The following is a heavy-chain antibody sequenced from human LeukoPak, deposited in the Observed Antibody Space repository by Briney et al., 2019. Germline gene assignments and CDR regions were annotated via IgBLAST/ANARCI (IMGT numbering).Heavy chain of an antibody. CDR3: ATASGSWYRHYFDS. Sequence: QPGGSLRLSCAASGLTFSSHEMNWVRQAPGKGLEWISYISSASNMIYYAESVKGRFTISRDNAKNSLYLQMNSLRAEDTAVYYCATASGSWYRHYFDSWGQGTLVTVSS. CDR2: ISSASNMI. D-gene: IGHD6-13*01. J-gene: IGHJ4*02. CDR1: GLTFSSHE. V-gene: IGHV3-48*03.